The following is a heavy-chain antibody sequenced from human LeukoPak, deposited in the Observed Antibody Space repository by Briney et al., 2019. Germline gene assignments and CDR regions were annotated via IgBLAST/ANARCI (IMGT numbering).Heavy chain of an antibody. D-gene: IGHD2-2*01. CDR3: ARVKYCSSTSCYGTESWFDP. CDR1: GGSISSHY. Sequence: PSETLSLICTVSGGSISSHYWSWIRQPPGKGLEWIGYIYYSGSTNYNPSLKSRVTISVDTSKNQFSLKLSSVTAADTAVYYCARVKYCSSTSCYGTESWFDPWGQGTLVTVSS. V-gene: IGHV4-59*11. CDR2: IYYSGST. J-gene: IGHJ5*02.